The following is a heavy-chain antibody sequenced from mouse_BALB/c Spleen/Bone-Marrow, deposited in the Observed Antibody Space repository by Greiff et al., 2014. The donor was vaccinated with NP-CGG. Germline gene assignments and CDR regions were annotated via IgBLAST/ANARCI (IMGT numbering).Heavy chain of an antibody. CDR2: IDPYSGGT. CDR3: ARSLLRRDALDY. Sequence: QLQESGPELEKPGASVRISCKASGYSFTGYNINWVRQSNGKSLEWIGYIDPYSGGTSYYQRFKDRATLTVDKSSSTAYMQLKSLTSEDSAVYYCARSLLRRDALDYWGQGTSVTVSS. CDR1: GYSFTGYN. J-gene: IGHJ4*01. D-gene: IGHD2-12*01. V-gene: IGHV1S135*01.